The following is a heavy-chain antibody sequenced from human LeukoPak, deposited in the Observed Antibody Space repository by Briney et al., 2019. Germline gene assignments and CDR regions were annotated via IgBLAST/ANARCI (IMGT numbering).Heavy chain of an antibody. D-gene: IGHD3-10*01. Sequence: PGGSLRLSCAASGFTVSSNYMSWVRQAPGKGLEWVSVIYSGGSTYYADSVKGRFTISRDNSNNTLYLQMNSLRAEDTAVYYCARDNGSGKYYFDYWGQGTLVTVSS. V-gene: IGHV3-66*02. CDR2: IYSGGST. CDR1: GFTVSSNY. J-gene: IGHJ4*02. CDR3: ARDNGSGKYYFDY.